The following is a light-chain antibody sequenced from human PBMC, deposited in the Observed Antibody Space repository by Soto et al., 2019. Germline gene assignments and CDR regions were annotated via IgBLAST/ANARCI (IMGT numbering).Light chain of an antibody. CDR2: AAS. CDR3: QYYGNSPLT. V-gene: IGKV3-20*01. CDR1: QTVSSSF. J-gene: IGKJ1*01. Sequence: EIGLTQSPGTLSLSPGERATLSCRASQTVSSSFLAWYQQTPGQAPRLLIYAASSRATGIPDRFSGSVSETDFTLTINRLEPEDFAAYYCQYYGNSPLTFGQGTKVDIK.